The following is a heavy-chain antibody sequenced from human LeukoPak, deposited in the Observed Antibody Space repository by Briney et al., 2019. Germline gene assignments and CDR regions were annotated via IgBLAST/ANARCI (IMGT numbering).Heavy chain of an antibody. V-gene: IGHV3-11*01. Sequence: GGSLRLSCAASGFTFSDYYMSWIRQAPGKGLEWVSYISSSGSTIYYADSAKGRFTISRDNAKNSLYLQMNSLRAEDTAVYYCARDYYDSSGYPWFDPWGQGTLVTVSS. CDR1: GFTFSDYY. J-gene: IGHJ5*02. D-gene: IGHD3-22*01. CDR2: ISSSGSTI. CDR3: ARDYYDSSGYPWFDP.